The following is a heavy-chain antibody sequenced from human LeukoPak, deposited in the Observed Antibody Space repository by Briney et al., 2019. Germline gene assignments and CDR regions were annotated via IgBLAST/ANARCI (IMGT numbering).Heavy chain of an antibody. CDR2: ISGSGGST. Sequence: GGSLRLSCAASGFTFSSYAMSWVRQAPGKGLEWVSAISGSGGSTYSADSVKGRFTISRDNAKNSLYLQMNSLRAEDTAVYYCARDWRQDWRGYSGSGVFDYWGQGTLVTVSS. CDR1: GFTFSSYA. D-gene: IGHD5-12*01. CDR3: ARDWRQDWRGYSGSGVFDY. V-gene: IGHV3-23*01. J-gene: IGHJ4*02.